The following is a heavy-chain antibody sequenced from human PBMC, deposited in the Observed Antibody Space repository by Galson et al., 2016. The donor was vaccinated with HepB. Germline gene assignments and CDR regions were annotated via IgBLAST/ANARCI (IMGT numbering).Heavy chain of an antibody. D-gene: IGHD1-1*01. J-gene: IGHJ4*02. CDR1: SYSYW. Sequence: QSGAEVKKPGESLKISCKDSSYSYWIGWVRQMPGKGLEYMGIIFPGDSDTRYSPSFQGRVTISADKSITTTYLQLNNLKASDTAIYYCARGTLFGLLDSWGQGTLVTVSS. V-gene: IGHV5-51*01. CDR3: ARGTLFGLLDS. CDR2: IFPGDSDT.